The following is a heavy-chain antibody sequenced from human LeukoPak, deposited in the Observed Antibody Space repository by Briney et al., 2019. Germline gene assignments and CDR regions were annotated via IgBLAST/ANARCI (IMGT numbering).Heavy chain of an antibody. V-gene: IGHV4-30-4*08. J-gene: IGHJ4*02. D-gene: IGHD3-22*01. CDR2: IYYSGST. CDR1: GGSISSGDYY. Sequence: PSQTLSLTCTVSGGSISSGDYYWSWIRQLPGKGLEWIGYIYYSGSTYYNPSLKSRVTISVDTSKNQFSLKLSSVTAADTAVYYCAREHDSSGYYQVDYWGQGTLVTVSS. CDR3: AREHDSSGYYQVDY.